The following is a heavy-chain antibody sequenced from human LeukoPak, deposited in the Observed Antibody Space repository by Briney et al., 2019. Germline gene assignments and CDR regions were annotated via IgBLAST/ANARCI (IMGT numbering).Heavy chain of an antibody. V-gene: IGHV1-46*01. CDR3: ARDLPTGYGSKAY. D-gene: IGHD3-10*01. J-gene: IGHJ4*02. CDR2: INLNNGIT. Sequence: GASVKVSCKSSGYTFTNEYMHWVRQAAGQGLEWRGIINLNNGITGYAQNFQGRVTMTRDTSTATVYMELSSLRSDDTAVYYCARDLPTGYGSKAYWGQGTLVTVSS. CDR1: GYTFTNEY.